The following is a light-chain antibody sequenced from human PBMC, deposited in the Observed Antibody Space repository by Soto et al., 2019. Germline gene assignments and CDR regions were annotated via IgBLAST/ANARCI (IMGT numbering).Light chain of an antibody. V-gene: IGKV3-11*01. Sequence: EIVLTQSPATLSLSPGERATLSCRASQSVSSNLAWYQHKPGQPPRLLIYDASTRATGIPARFSGSGSGTDFTLTIRSLEPEDFAVYYCQQRSIRPLMYTFGQGTKLEIK. CDR2: DAS. J-gene: IGKJ2*01. CDR3: QQRSIRPLMYT. CDR1: QSVSSN.